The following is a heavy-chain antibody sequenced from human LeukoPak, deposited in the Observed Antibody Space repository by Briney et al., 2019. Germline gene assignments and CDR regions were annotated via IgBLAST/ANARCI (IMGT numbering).Heavy chain of an antibody. CDR1: GYSFTGYY. Sequence: ASVKVSCKASGYSFTGYYIHWVRQTPGQGLEWMGWINHKTGDTNYAQIFQGRVTMTRDTSITSVYMDLSGLRSDDTAVYYCARKGPYFDYWGQGTLVTVSS. CDR3: ARKGPYFDY. J-gene: IGHJ4*02. V-gene: IGHV1-2*02. CDR2: INHKTGDT.